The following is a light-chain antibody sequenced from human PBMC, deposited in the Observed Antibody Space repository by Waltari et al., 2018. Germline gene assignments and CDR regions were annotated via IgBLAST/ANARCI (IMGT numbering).Light chain of an antibody. CDR3: LLYMGGGIWV. CDR1: SGSLSTTSY. CDR2: KSN. V-gene: IGLV8-61*01. J-gene: IGLJ3*02. Sequence: QTVVTQEPSLSVSPGGTVTLTCALSSGSLSTTSYASWYQQTPGQAPRTLIYKSNTRFSVVPDRFAGSNFGNKAAVTITGAQADDESDYYCLLYMGGGIWVFGGGTKLTVI.